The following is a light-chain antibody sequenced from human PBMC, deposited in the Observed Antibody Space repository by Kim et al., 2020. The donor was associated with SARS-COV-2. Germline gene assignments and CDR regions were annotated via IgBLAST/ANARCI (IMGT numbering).Light chain of an antibody. Sequence: SYELTQPPSVSVSPGQTARITCSGDALPNQYAYWFQQKPGQAPVLVIYYDSDRPSGIPERFSGSNSGNTATLTISRVEVGDEADYYCQVWDSSSDHPVFG. J-gene: IGLJ3*02. CDR2: YDS. CDR3: QVWDSSSDHPV. CDR1: ALPNQY. V-gene: IGLV3-21*02.